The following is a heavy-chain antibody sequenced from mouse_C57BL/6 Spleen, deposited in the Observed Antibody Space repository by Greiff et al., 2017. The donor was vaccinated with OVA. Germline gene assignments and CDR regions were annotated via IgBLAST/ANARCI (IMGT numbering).Heavy chain of an antibody. J-gene: IGHJ4*01. CDR1: GFSLTSYA. V-gene: IGHV2-9-1*01. D-gene: IGHD2-5*01. Sequence: VQVVESGPGLVAPSQSLSITCTDSGFSLTSYAISWVRQPPGKGLEWLGVIWTGGGTNYNSALKSRLSISKDNSKSQVFLKMNSLQTDDTARYYCARKGDLYSNYGYYAMDYWGQGTSVTVSS. CDR2: IWTGGGT. CDR3: ARKGDLYSNYGYYAMDY.